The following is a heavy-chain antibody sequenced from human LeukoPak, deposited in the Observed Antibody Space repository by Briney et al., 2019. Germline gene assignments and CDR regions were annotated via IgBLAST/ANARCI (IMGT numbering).Heavy chain of an antibody. CDR2: MYYSGST. CDR1: GGSITTYY. J-gene: IGHJ6*02. CDR3: ARDSLRGYYYYGMDV. V-gene: IGHV4-59*12. D-gene: IGHD3-10*01. Sequence: SETLSLTCTVSGGSITTYYWSWIRQPPGKGLEWIGYMYYSGSTNYNPSLKSRVTISVDTSKNQFSLKLSSVTAADTAVYYCARDSLRGYYYYGMDVWGQGTTVTVSS.